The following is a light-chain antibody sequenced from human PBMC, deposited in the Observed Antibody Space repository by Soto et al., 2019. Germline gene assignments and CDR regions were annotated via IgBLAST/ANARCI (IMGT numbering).Light chain of an antibody. V-gene: IGKV3-20*01. CDR2: GAS. CDR1: QSVSSSY. CDR3: QQYGSSPA. Sequence: EIVLTQSPGTLSLSPGERATLSCRASQSVSSSYLAWYHQKPGQAPRLLIYGASSRATGIPDRFSGSGSGTDFTLTISRLEPEYFAVYYCQQYGSSPAFGGGTKVEIK. J-gene: IGKJ4*01.